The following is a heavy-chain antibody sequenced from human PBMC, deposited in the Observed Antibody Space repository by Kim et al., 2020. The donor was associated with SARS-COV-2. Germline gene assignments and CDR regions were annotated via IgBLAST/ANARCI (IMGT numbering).Heavy chain of an antibody. V-gene: IGHV3-49*04. D-gene: IGHD2-15*01. J-gene: IGHJ6*03. CDR3: TRNIVASYYYYYMDV. Sequence: GGSLRLSCTASGFTFGDYAMTWVRQAPGKGLEWVGFIRRKAYGATTEYATSVKGRFTISRDDSKSIAYLQMNSLKTEDTAMYYCTRNIVASYYYYYMDVWGKGTTVTVSS. CDR2: IRRKAYGATT. CDR1: GFTFGDYA.